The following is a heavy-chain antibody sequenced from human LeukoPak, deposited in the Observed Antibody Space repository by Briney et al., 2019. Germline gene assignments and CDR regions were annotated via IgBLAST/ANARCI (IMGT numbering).Heavy chain of an antibody. Sequence: GGSLRHSCAASGFTFSSYGMHWVRQAPGKGLEWVAVIWYDGSNKYYADSVKGRFTISRDNSKNTLYLQMNSLRAEDTAVYYCARDSTNSGKMILLFDSWGQGTLVTVSS. CDR1: GFTFSSYG. CDR2: IWYDGSNK. CDR3: ARDSTNSGKMILLFDS. D-gene: IGHD1-14*01. J-gene: IGHJ4*02. V-gene: IGHV3-33*01.